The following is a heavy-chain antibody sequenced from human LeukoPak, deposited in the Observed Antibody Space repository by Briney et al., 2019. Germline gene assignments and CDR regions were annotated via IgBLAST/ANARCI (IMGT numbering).Heavy chain of an antibody. CDR3: ARLPNYYDSSGYYYYFDY. J-gene: IGHJ4*02. Sequence: SETLSLTCTVSGGSISSSSYYWGWIRQPPGEGLEWIGSIYYSGSTYYNPSLKSRVTISVDTSKNQFSLKLSSVTAADTAVYYCARLPNYYDSSGYYYYFDYWGQGTLVTVSS. CDR2: IYYSGST. D-gene: IGHD3-22*01. CDR1: GGSISSSSYY. V-gene: IGHV4-39*01.